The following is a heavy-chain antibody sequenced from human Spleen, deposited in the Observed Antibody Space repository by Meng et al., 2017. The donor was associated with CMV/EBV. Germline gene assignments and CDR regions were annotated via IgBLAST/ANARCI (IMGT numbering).Heavy chain of an antibody. D-gene: IGHD4-11*01. CDR2: IYYGGDT. CDR1: GGAISGSRHF. Sequence: SETLSLTCTVSGGAISGSRHFWGWIRQPPGKGLEWIGSIYYGGDTHYNPSLNNRVTISVDTSKNQFSLNPNSVTAADTALYFCARRGDYSTSKFYSMDVWGQGTTVTVSS. CDR3: ARRGDYSTSKFYSMDV. J-gene: IGHJ6*02. V-gene: IGHV4-39*01.